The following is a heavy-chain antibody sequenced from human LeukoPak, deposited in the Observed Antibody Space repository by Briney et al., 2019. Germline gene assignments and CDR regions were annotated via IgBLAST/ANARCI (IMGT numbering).Heavy chain of an antibody. CDR3: ARVPSGSFHFDY. J-gene: IGHJ4*02. V-gene: IGHV1-2*06. CDR2: INPNSGGT. Sequence: GSVEVSCKASGYTFTGYYMHWVRQAPGRGLEWMGRINPNSGGTNYAQKFQGRVTMTRDTSISTAYMELSRTRSDDTAVYYCARVPSGSFHFDYWGQGTLVTVSS. CDR1: GYTFTGYY. D-gene: IGHD1-26*01.